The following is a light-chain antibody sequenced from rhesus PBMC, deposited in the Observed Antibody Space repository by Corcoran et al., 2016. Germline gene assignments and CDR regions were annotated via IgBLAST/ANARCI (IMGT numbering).Light chain of an antibody. CDR1: SSDIGGYSR. CDR2: EVS. J-gene: IGLJ1*01. V-gene: IGLV2-13*03. CDR3: GSYAGISSYV. Sequence: QAAPTQSHSVSGSTGQSVTISCTGTSSDIGGYSRVSWYQQHPGKAPKLMIYEVSQRPSGVSDRFSGSKSGNKASLTISGLQAEDEADYYCGSYAGISSYVFGSGTRLTVV.